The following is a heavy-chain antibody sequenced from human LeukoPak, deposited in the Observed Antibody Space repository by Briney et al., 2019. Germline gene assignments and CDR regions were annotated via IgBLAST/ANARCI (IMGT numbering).Heavy chain of an antibody. CDR2: IRDDGSNK. CDR3: AKGDDGSGSYPDY. V-gene: IGHV3-30*02. D-gene: IGHD3-10*01. J-gene: IGHJ4*02. CDR1: GFTFSSYG. Sequence: GGSLRLSCAASGFTFSSYGMHWVHQAPGKGLEWVAFIRDDGSNKYYADSVKGRFTISRDNSKNTLYLQMNSLRAEDTAVYYCAKGDDGSGSYPDYWGQGTLVTVSS.